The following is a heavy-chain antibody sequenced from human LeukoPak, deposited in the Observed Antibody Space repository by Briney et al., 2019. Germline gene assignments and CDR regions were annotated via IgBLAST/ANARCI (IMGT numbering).Heavy chain of an antibody. CDR1: GFTFSSYS. D-gene: IGHD3-16*01. V-gene: IGHV3-21*01. Sequence: PGGSLRLSCAASGFTFSSYSMNWFRQAPGKGLEWASSISSSSSYIYYADSVKGRFTISRDNAKNSLYLQMNSLRAEDTAVYYCARDRGGSYVSWFDPWGQGTLVTVSS. J-gene: IGHJ5*02. CDR3: ARDRGGSYVSWFDP. CDR2: ISSSSSYI.